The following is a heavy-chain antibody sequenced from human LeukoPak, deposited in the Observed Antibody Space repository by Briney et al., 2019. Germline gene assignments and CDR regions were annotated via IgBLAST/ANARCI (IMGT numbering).Heavy chain of an antibody. D-gene: IGHD6-6*01. CDR2: INPCGGST. Sequence: ASVKVSCKASGYTFTNYYIHWVRQAPGQGLEWTGIINPCGGSTSYAQKFQGRVTMTTDTSTSTVYMELSSLRSEDTAVYYCAREGPYSDSSRSRFDYWGQGTLVTVSS. J-gene: IGHJ4*02. CDR3: AREGPYSDSSRSRFDY. V-gene: IGHV1-46*01. CDR1: GYTFTNYY.